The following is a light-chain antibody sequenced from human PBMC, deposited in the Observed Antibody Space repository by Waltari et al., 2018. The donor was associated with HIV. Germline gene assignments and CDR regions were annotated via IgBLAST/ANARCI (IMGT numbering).Light chain of an antibody. CDR2: AVS. Sequence: QTALTHPSSVSASPGRSITISCTGTSSDVGGYYYLSWYQQHPGKAPKLMIYAVSNRPSGVSNRFSGSKSGNTASLTISGLQADDEADYYCSSYTSSRSYVFGTGTRVTV. CDR3: SSYTSSRSYV. J-gene: IGLJ1*01. V-gene: IGLV2-14*03. CDR1: SSDVGGYYY.